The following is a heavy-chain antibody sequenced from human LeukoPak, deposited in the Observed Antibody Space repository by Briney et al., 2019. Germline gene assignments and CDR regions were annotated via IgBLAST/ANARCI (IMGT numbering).Heavy chain of an antibody. Sequence: GASVKVSCKASGYTFTGYYMHWVRQAPGQGLEWMGWINPNSGGTNYAQKFQGRVTMTRDTSISTAYMELSRLRSDDTAVYYCARDILTPTVTTVDAFDIWGQGTMVTVSS. D-gene: IGHD4-17*01. CDR3: ARDILTPTVTTVDAFDI. V-gene: IGHV1-2*02. CDR2: INPNSGGT. J-gene: IGHJ3*02. CDR1: GYTFTGYY.